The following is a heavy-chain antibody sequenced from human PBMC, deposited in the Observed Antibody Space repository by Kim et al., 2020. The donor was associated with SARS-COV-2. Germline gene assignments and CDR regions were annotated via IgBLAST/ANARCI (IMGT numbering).Heavy chain of an antibody. CDR2: IIPILGIA. D-gene: IGHD4-17*01. Sequence: SVKVSCKASGGTFSSYAISWVRQAPGQGLEWMGRIIPILGIANYAQKFQGRVTITADKSTSTAYMELSSLRSEDTAVYYCARDERDGDYLYYYYGMDVW. CDR3: ARDERDGDYLYYYYGMDV. CDR1: GGTFSSYA. J-gene: IGHJ6*01. V-gene: IGHV1-69*04.